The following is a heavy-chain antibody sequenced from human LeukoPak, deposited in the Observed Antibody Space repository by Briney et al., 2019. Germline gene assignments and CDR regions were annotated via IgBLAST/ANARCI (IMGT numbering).Heavy chain of an antibody. J-gene: IGHJ4*02. V-gene: IGHV4-59*08. CDR1: GGSISSYY. Sequence: SETLSLTCTVSGGSISSYYWSWIRQPPGKGLEWIGYIYYTGSTKYIASLKGRVTISVDTSKNQFSLKVSSVTAADTAVYYCARLRPSIGAAGTFDYWGQGTLVTVYS. CDR2: IYYTGST. CDR3: ARLRPSIGAAGTFDY. D-gene: IGHD6-13*01.